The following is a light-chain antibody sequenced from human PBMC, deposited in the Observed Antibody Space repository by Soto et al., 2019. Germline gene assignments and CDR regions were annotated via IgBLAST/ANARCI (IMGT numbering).Light chain of an antibody. Sequence: QSALTQPASVSGSPGQSITISCTGTSSDVGAYDYVSWYQHHPGKAPKLLIYEVSNRPSGVSSRFSGSKSGNTASLTISGLQAEDEADYYCAVWDDRLHGVFGGGTKVTVL. CDR3: AVWDDRLHGV. J-gene: IGLJ3*02. V-gene: IGLV2-14*01. CDR2: EVS. CDR1: SSDVGAYDY.